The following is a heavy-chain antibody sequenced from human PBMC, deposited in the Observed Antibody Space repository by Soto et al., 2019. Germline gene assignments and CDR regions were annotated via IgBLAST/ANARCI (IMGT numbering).Heavy chain of an antibody. CDR2: ISSRSSTI. D-gene: IGHD2-2*01. CDR1: GFAFSSYN. J-gene: IGHJ4*02. Sequence: GGSLRLSCAASGFAFSSYNMNWVRRAPGKGLEWVSYISSRSSTIFYTDSVRGRFTVSRDNAKNSLYLQMSSLRDEDTAVYYCVKGEVPCSSTTCFYGPFDYWGQGTLVTVSS. V-gene: IGHV3-48*02. CDR3: VKGEVPCSSTTCFYGPFDY.